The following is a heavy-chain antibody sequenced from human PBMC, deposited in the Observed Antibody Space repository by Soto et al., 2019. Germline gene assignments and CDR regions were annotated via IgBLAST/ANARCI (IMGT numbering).Heavy chain of an antibody. CDR3: ARDGYDGSGSPYPAY. V-gene: IGHV4-59*01. D-gene: IGHD3-10*01. Sequence: KLSETLSLTCSVSGGSMSEYFWSWIRQSPGKGLEWIGYIYYLGSTDYNPSLKSRVTISVDTSKRQFSLRLTSVTAADTAVYYCARDGYDGSGSPYPAYWGPGTQVTVSS. J-gene: IGHJ4*02. CDR2: IYYLGST. CDR1: GGSMSEYF.